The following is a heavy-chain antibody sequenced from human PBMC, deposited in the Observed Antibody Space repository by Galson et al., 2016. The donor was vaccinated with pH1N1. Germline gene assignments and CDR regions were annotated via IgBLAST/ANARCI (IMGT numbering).Heavy chain of an antibody. CDR2: IICTGDST. Sequence: SLRLSCAASGFIFSNYAMSWVRQAPGKGLEWVSAIICTGDSTYYADSVKGRFTISRDNSKNTLYLQMNSLRAEDTAIYYCAKRGQRVYVWGQGTTVTVSS. V-gene: IGHV3-23*01. CDR3: AKRGQRVYV. CDR1: GFIFSNYA. J-gene: IGHJ6*02.